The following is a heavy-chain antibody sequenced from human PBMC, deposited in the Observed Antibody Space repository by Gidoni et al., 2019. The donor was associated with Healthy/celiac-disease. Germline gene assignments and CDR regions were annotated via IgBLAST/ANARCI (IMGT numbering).Heavy chain of an antibody. V-gene: IGHV3-33*01. Sequence: QVQLVESGGGVVQPGRSLRLSCAASGFTFSSYGMHWVRQAPGKGLEWVAVIWYDGSNKYYADSGKGRFTISRDNSKNTLYLQMNSLRAEDTAVYYCAREGDCSSTSCYVSYYYYGMDVWGQGTTVTVSS. J-gene: IGHJ6*02. CDR2: IWYDGSNK. CDR3: AREGDCSSTSCYVSYYYYGMDV. CDR1: GFTFSSYG. D-gene: IGHD2-2*01.